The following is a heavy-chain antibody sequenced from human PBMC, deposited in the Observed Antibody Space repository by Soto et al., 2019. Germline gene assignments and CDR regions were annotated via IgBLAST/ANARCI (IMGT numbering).Heavy chain of an antibody. V-gene: IGHV4-34*01. CDR2: INHSGST. CDR3: ARGTTTVTNQPKDYYYYYMDV. J-gene: IGHJ6*03. Sequence: SETLSLTCAVYGGSFSGYYWSWIRQPPGKGLEWIGEINHSGSTNYNPSLKSRVTISVDTSKNQFSLKLSSVTAADTAVYYCARGTTTVTNQPKDYYYYYMDVWGKGTTVTVSS. D-gene: IGHD4-17*01. CDR1: GGSFSGYY.